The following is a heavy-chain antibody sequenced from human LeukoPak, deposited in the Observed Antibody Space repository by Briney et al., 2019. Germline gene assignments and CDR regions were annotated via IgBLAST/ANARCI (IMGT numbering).Heavy chain of an antibody. J-gene: IGHJ4*02. Sequence: SETLSLTCTVSGGSISSYYWSWIRQPPGKGLEWIGYIYYSGSTNYNPSLKSRVTISVDTSKNQFSLKLSSVTAADTAVYYCARVGPRAWIRHSSGWYWDYWGQGTLVTVSS. V-gene: IGHV4-59*12. CDR3: ARVGPRAWIRHSSGWYWDY. CDR1: GGSISSYY. CDR2: IYYSGST. D-gene: IGHD6-19*01.